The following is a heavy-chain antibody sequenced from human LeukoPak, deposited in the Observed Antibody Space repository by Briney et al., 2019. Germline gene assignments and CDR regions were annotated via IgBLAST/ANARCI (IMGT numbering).Heavy chain of an antibody. D-gene: IGHD2-21*01. CDR3: ARDVSHIVI. CDR2: ITTSSTYI. J-gene: IGHJ3*02. CDR1: GFSFSDYN. Sequence: GGSLRLSCAASGFSFSDYNMNWVRQAPGKALEWVSSITTSSTYIYYGDSVKGRFTISRDNAKNSLYLQMNSLRAEDTAVYYCARDVSHIVIWGQGTMVTVSS. V-gene: IGHV3-21*01.